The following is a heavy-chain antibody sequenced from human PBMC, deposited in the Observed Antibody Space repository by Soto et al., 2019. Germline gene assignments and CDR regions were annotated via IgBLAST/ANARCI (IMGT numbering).Heavy chain of an antibody. D-gene: IGHD4-17*01. J-gene: IGHJ4*02. CDR2: ISYDGSNK. V-gene: IGHV3-30*04. Sequence: GGSLRLSCAASGFMFSSYEVHWVRQAPGKGLEWVALISYDGSNKYYADSVKGRFTISRDNSNSTLFLQMNSLGIEDTAIYYCARTTAWASFGGEDYWGQGTLVTVSS. CDR3: ARTTAWASFGGEDY. CDR1: GFMFSSYE.